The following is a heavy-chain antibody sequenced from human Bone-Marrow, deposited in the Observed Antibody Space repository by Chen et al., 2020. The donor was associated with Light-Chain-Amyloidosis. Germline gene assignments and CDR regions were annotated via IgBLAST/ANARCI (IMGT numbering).Heavy chain of an antibody. D-gene: IGHD3-22*01. V-gene: IGHV1-24*01. CDR3: ATDVGVGDYYETGFNY. CDR2: VDPEDGEM. Sequence: QVQLVQSGAEVKRPGASVKVSCKVSGDSLTDLAIHWVRQAPGKGLEWVGGVDPEDGEMMYGQKFQGRVRMIGDTSTETAYMELTSLTSENTAIYYCATDVGVGDYYETGFNYWCQGTLVTVSS. CDR1: GDSLTDLA. J-gene: IGHJ4*02.